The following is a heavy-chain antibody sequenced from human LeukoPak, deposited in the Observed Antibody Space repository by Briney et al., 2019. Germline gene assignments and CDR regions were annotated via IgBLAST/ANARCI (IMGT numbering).Heavy chain of an antibody. CDR1: GFTFSSNW. V-gene: IGHV3-74*03. CDR2: INSDGSTT. Sequence: GGSLRLSCAASGFTFSSNWMQWVRQAAGKWLVWVSRINSDGSTTTYADSVKGRFTISRDNAKNTLYLQMNSLRPEDTAVYYCARVGASTGAYWGQGTLVTVSS. D-gene: IGHD1-26*01. CDR3: ARVGASTGAY. J-gene: IGHJ4*02.